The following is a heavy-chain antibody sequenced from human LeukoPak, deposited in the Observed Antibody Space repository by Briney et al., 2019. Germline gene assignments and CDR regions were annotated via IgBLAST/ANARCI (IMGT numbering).Heavy chain of an antibody. Sequence: PTGRSLRLSCAASGFTFSSYAMHWVRQAPGKGLEWVAVISYDGSNEYYADSVKGRFTISRDNSKNTLYLQMNSLRAEDTAVYYCARDGACSSTSCYTKFGLYYYYGMDVWGQGTTVTVSS. D-gene: IGHD2-2*02. CDR3: ARDGACSSTSCYTKFGLYYYYGMDV. J-gene: IGHJ6*02. CDR2: ISYDGSNE. CDR1: GFTFSSYA. V-gene: IGHV3-30-3*01.